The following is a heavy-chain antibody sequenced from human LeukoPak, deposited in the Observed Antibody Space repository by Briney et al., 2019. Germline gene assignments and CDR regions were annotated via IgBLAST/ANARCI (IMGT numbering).Heavy chain of an antibody. Sequence: PGGSLRLSCAASGFTFLSYGMHWVRQAPGKGLEWVAFIRYDGSNKYYADSVKGRFTISRDNSKNTLYLQMNSLRAEDTAVYYCARGPSGYHNTGGQGTLVTVSS. CDR1: GFTFLSYG. CDR3: ARGPSGYHNT. V-gene: IGHV3-30*02. J-gene: IGHJ4*02. D-gene: IGHD5-12*01. CDR2: IRYDGSNK.